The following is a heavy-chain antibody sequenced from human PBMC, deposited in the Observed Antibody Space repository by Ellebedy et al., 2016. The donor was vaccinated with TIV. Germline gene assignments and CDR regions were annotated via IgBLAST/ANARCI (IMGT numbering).Heavy chain of an antibody. CDR1: GGSMINYY. D-gene: IGHD6-19*01. CDR2: VYYTGRT. CDR3: ARSSAGGFDYWYFDL. V-gene: IGHV4-59*01. Sequence: MPSETLSLTCTVSGGSMINYYWSWVRQSPEKGLEWISYVYYTGRTNYNPSLGSRVTISLDTSKRQFSLHLRSLTAADTAVYYCARSSAGGFDYWYFDLWGRGTLVTVSS. J-gene: IGHJ2*01.